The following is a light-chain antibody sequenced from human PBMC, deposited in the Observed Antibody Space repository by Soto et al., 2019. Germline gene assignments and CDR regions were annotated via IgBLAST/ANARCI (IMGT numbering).Light chain of an antibody. CDR3: SSYTSSSTPWV. CDR2: DVS. V-gene: IGLV2-14*01. J-gene: IGLJ3*02. CDR1: SSDVGGYNY. Sequence: QSVLTQPASVSGSPGQSITISCTGTSSDVGGYNYVSWYQQHPGKAPKLMIYDVSNRPSGVSTRFSGSKSGNTASLTISGLQAEDEADYCCSSYTSSSTPWVFGGGTKVTVL.